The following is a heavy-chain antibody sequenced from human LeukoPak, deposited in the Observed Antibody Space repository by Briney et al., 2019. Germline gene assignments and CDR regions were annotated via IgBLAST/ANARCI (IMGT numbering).Heavy chain of an antibody. J-gene: IGHJ4*02. Sequence: PGGSLRLSCAASGFTLSSYSMNWVRQAPGKGLEWVSSISSSSSYICYADSVKGRFTISRDNAKNSLYLQMNSLRAEDTAVYYCARDMGEEWLQAFDYWGQGTLVTVSS. CDR1: GFTLSSYS. D-gene: IGHD5-12*01. V-gene: IGHV3-21*01. CDR2: ISSSSSYI. CDR3: ARDMGEEWLQAFDY.